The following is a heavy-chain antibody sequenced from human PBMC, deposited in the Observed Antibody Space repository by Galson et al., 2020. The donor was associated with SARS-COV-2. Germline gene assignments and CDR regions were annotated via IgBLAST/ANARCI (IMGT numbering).Heavy chain of an antibody. CDR3: ARSIWPEDF. D-gene: IGHD3-10*01. J-gene: IGHJ3*01. Sequence: GSLKISCVASGFTFSSYWMSWVRQAPGQGLESVANIDQDGRTKYFVDSVKGRFAISRDNAKNSLYLQMNSLRVEDTAVYYCARSIWPEDFWGQGTTVIVSS. CDR1: GFTFSSYW. CDR2: IDQDGRTK. V-gene: IGHV3-7*01.